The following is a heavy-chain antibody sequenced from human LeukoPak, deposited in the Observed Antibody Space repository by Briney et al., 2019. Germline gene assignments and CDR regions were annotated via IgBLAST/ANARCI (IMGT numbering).Heavy chain of an antibody. CDR1: GYTFTNYA. J-gene: IGHJ4*02. V-gene: IGHV1-3*01. Sequence: ASVKVSCKASGYTFTNYAVNWLRQAPGQRLEWMGWINAGNGDTKFSQDYQARVTITRDASASTAYMELSSLTSEDTAVYFCARGLWSAHRREYYFDSWGQGTLVTVSS. D-gene: IGHD3-3*01. CDR2: INAGNGDT. CDR3: ARGLWSAHRREYYFDS.